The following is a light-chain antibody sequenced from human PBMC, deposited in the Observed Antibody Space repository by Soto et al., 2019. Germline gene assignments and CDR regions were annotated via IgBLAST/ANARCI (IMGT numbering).Light chain of an antibody. Sequence: QSALTQPASVSGSPGQSITISCTGTSSDVGGYDYVSWYQQHPGKAPKLMIYDVSNRPSGVSNRFSGSKSGNTASLTISGLQAEGEADYYCSSYAGASHVVFGGGTKLTVL. CDR3: SSYAGASHVV. CDR1: SSDVGGYDY. CDR2: DVS. V-gene: IGLV2-14*03. J-gene: IGLJ2*01.